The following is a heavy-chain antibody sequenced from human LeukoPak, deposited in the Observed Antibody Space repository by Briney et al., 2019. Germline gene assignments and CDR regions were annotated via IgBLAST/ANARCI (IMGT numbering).Heavy chain of an antibody. D-gene: IGHD3-10*01. V-gene: IGHV4-59*01. Sequence: SETLSLTCTVSGGTFSAGSISSYYWSWIRQPPGKGLEWIGYIYYTGSTNYNPSLKSRVTISVDTSKNQFSLKLSSVTAADTAVYYCARWGFGPLDYWGQGTLVTVSS. CDR3: ARWGFGPLDY. CDR1: GGTFSAGSISSYY. CDR2: IYYTGST. J-gene: IGHJ4*02.